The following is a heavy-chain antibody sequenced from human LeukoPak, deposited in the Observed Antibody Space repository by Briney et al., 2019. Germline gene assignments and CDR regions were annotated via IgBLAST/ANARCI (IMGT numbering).Heavy chain of an antibody. D-gene: IGHD1-26*01. Sequence: ASETLSLTCKVSGGSISSSSYYWGWIRQSPGKGLEWIGSIYYSGTTYYNPSLKTRVTVFVDTSKNQFSLKLSSVTAADTAVYYCARLVGAATDPFDYWGQGTLVTVSS. CDR2: IYYSGTT. V-gene: IGHV4-39*01. CDR1: GGSISSSSYY. CDR3: ARLVGAATDPFDY. J-gene: IGHJ4*02.